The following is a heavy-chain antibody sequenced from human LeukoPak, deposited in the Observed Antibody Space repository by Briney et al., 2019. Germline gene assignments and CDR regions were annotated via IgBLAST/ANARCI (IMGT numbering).Heavy chain of an antibody. CDR1: GYSISSGYY. D-gene: IGHD5-18*01. CDR2: FYPRGSS. CDR3: ARQFYTAIVLFWFDP. V-gene: IGHV4-38-2*02. J-gene: IGHJ5*02. Sequence: SETLSLTCTVSGYSISSGYYWGWIRQPPGKGLEWVGSFYPRGSSHYHPSLKSRVTISVDTSKNQFSLKLSSVTAADTAVYYCARQFYTAIVLFWFDPWGLGTLVTVSS.